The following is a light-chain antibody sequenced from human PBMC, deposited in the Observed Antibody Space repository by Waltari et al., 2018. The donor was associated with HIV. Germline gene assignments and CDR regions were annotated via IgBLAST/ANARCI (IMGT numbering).Light chain of an antibody. CDR3: AAWDDSLSGRV. V-gene: IGLV1-47*01. Sequence: QSVLTQPPSASGTPGQRVTISCSGSTPTTCSHSVHWYQQLQATAPKLLIYRNNQRPSGVPDRFSGSKSGTSASLAISGLRSEDEADYYCAAWDDSLSGRVVGGGTKLTVL. CDR2: RNN. J-gene: IGLJ3*02. CDR1: TPTTCSHS.